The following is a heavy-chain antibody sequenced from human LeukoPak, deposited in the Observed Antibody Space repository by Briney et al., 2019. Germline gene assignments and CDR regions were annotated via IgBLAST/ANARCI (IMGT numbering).Heavy chain of an antibody. CDR2: IKQDGSEK. D-gene: IGHD1-26*01. J-gene: IGHJ4*02. CDR3: AKDHSEGASRYYFDY. CDR1: GFTFSSYW. V-gene: IGHV3-7*01. Sequence: GGSLRLSCAASGFTFSSYWMSWVRQAPGKGLEWVANIKQDGSEKYYVDSVKGRFTISRDNAKNSLYLQMNSLRAEDTAVYYCAKDHSEGASRYYFDYWGQGTLVTVSS.